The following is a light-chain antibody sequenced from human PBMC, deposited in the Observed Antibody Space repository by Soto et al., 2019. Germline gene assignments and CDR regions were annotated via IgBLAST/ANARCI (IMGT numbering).Light chain of an antibody. V-gene: IGLV2-14*01. CDR3: SSYTSSTDYV. CDR2: AVS. Sequence: QSALTQPASVSASPGQSITISCTGTSSDIGAYNYVSWYQQYPGTAPKLIIYAVSSRPSGISSRFSGSKSASTASLTISGLQAEDEADYYCSSYTSSTDYVFGTGTKVTVL. CDR1: SSDIGAYNY. J-gene: IGLJ1*01.